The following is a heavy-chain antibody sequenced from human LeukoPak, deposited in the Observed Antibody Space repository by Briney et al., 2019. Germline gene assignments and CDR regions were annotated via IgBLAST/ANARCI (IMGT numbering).Heavy chain of an antibody. D-gene: IGHD6-19*01. CDR1: GFTFSSYA. CDR2: ISGSGGST. CDR3: AKDIRCSGWSKYSDY. V-gene: IGHV3-23*01. Sequence: PGGSLRLSCAASGFTFSSYAMSWVRQAPGKGLEWVSTISGSGGSTYYADSVKGRFTISRDNSKNTLYLQMNSLRAEDTAVYYCAKDIRCSGWSKYSDYWGQGTLVTVSS. J-gene: IGHJ4*02.